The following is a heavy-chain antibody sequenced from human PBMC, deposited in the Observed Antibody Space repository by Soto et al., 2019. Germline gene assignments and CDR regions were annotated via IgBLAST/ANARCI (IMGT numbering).Heavy chain of an antibody. D-gene: IGHD2-15*01. CDR3: ATMGTPATGLYYFDY. CDR2: ISYSGSA. J-gene: IGHJ4*02. V-gene: IGHV4-30-4*01. CDR1: GGSISSGNYY. Sequence: QVQLQESGPGLVKPSQTLSLTCTVSGGSISSGNYYWSCIRQPPGKGLEWIGFISYSGSAYYNPSLKSRVTISVDTSKNQFSLNLSFVTAADTAVYYCATMGTPATGLYYFDYWGQGTLVTVSS.